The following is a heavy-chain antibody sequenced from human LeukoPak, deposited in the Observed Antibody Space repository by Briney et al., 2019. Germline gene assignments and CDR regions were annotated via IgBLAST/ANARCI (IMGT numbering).Heavy chain of an antibody. J-gene: IGHJ4*02. D-gene: IGHD6-19*01. Sequence: GGSLRLSCAASGFTFSSYWMSWVRQAPGKGLEWVANIKQDGSEKYYVDSVKGRFTISRDNAKNSLYLQMNSLRAEDTAVYYCARDYSSGWCLDSDYWGQGTLVTVSS. CDR1: GFTFSSYW. V-gene: IGHV3-7*04. CDR2: IKQDGSEK. CDR3: ARDYSSGWCLDSDY.